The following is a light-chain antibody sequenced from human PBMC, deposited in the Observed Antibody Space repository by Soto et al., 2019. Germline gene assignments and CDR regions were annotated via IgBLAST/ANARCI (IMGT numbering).Light chain of an antibody. CDR2: DAS. Sequence: DIQMTQSPSSLSASVGDRVTITCQASQDISNSLNWYQQRPGKAPNLLIYDASNLETGVPSGFSGSGSGTHFTLTISSLQPEDIATYHCQQYNNLPLTFGGGTKVDIK. V-gene: IGKV1-33*01. CDR3: QQYNNLPLT. J-gene: IGKJ4*01. CDR1: QDISNS.